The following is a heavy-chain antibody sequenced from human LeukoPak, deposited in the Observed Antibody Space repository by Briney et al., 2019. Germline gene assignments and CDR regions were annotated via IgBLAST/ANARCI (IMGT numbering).Heavy chain of an antibody. Sequence: GGSLRLSCAASGFIVSSNYMSWVRQAPGKGLEWVSVIYSGGSTFYADSVKGRFTISRDNSKNTLYLQMNSLRAEDTAVYYCARGHLVRFGGVLGFDPSGQGTLVTVSS. J-gene: IGHJ5*02. D-gene: IGHD3-10*01. CDR2: IYSGGST. CDR1: GFIVSSNY. V-gene: IGHV3-53*01. CDR3: ARGHLVRFGGVLGFDP.